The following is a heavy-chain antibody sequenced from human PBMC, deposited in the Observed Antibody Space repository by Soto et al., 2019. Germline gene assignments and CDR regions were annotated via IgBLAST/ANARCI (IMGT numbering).Heavy chain of an antibody. CDR3: ASDENGDSYYYYYGMDV. J-gene: IGHJ6*02. D-gene: IGHD7-27*01. CDR2: ILPIFGTT. Sequence: QVQLVQSGAEVKKPGSSVKVSCKASGGTFNTYNINWVRQAPGQGLEWMGGILPIFGTTNYAQRFQGRVTITADDSKSTAYMELSSLRSEDTAVYYCASDENGDSYYYYYGMDVWGQGTTVTVTS. CDR1: GGTFNTYN. V-gene: IGHV1-69*01.